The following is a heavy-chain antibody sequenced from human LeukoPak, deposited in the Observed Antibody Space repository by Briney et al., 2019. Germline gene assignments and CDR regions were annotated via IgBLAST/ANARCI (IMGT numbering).Heavy chain of an antibody. CDR3: AKGAIRYYYDSSGYLDY. CDR2: ISGSGGST. Sequence: GSLRLSCAASGFTFSSYAMSWVRQAPGKGLEWVSAISGSGGSTYYADSVKGRFTISRDNSKNTLYLQMNSLRAEDTAVYYCAKGAIRYYYDSSGYLDYWGQGTLVTVSS. CDR1: GFTFSSYA. J-gene: IGHJ4*02. V-gene: IGHV3-23*01. D-gene: IGHD3-22*01.